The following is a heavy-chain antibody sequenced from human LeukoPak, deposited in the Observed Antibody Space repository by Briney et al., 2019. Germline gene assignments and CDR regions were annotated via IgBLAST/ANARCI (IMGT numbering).Heavy chain of an antibody. CDR2: LNWNGGST. Sequence: GGSLRLSCAASGFPFDDYGMSWVRRLPGKGLEWVSGLNWNGGSTTYADSVKGRFTISRDNAKKSLYLQMNSLRAEDTAFYYCARGTNYGDYVFGYWGQGTLVTVPS. V-gene: IGHV3-20*04. CDR3: ARGTNYGDYVFGY. D-gene: IGHD4-17*01. J-gene: IGHJ4*02. CDR1: GFPFDDYG.